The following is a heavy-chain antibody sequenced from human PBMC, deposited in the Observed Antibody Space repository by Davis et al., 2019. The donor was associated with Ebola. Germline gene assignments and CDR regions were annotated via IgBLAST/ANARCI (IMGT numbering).Heavy chain of an antibody. V-gene: IGHV3-30*04. CDR2: ISYDGSNK. Sequence: GESLKISCAASGFTFSNYAMHWVRQPPGKGLEWVAVISYDGSNKYYADSVKGRFTISRDNSKNTLYLQMNSLRAEDTAVYYCAKVGSSSWYVGVYYYYYGMDVWGKGTTVTVSS. CDR1: GFTFSNYA. CDR3: AKVGSSSWYVGVYYYYYGMDV. D-gene: IGHD6-13*01. J-gene: IGHJ6*04.